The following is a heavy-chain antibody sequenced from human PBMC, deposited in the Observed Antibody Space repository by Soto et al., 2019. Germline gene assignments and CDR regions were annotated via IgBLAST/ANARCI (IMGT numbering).Heavy chain of an antibody. V-gene: IGHV1-18*01. Sequence: ASVKVSCKASGYTFTSYGISWGRQAPGQGLEWMGWISAYNGNTNYAQKLQGRVTMTTDTSTSTAYMELRSMRSDDTAVYYCASGYCGGDCYSEYFKHWGQVTLVTVSS. D-gene: IGHD2-21*02. CDR2: ISAYNGNT. J-gene: IGHJ1*01. CDR1: GYTFTSYG. CDR3: ASGYCGGDCYSEYFKH.